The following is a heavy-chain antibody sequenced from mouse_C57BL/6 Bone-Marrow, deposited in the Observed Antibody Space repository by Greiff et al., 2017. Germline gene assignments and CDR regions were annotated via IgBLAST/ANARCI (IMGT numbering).Heavy chain of an antibody. D-gene: IGHD4-1*01. CDR2: IRSKSNNYAT. J-gene: IGHJ4*01. V-gene: IGHV10-1*01. CDR1: GFSFNTYA. Sequence: EVKLMESGGGLVQPKGSLKLSCAASGFSFNTYAMNWVRQAPGKGLEWVARIRSKSNNYATYYADSVKDRFTISRDDSESMLYLQMNNLKTEDTAMYYCVRQETGRGVDYWGQGTSVTVSS. CDR3: VRQETGRGVDY.